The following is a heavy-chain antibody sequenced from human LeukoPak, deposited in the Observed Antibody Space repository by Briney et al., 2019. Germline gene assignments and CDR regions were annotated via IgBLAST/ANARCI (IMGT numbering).Heavy chain of an antibody. CDR2: IYHSGST. Sequence: SETLSLTCAVSGGSISSGGYSWSWIRQPPGKGLEWIGYIYHSGSTYYNPSLKSRVTISVDTSKNQFSLKLSSVTAADTAVYYCARGREEFDAFDIWGQGTMVTVSS. V-gene: IGHV4-30-2*01. CDR3: ARGREEFDAFDI. D-gene: IGHD3-10*01. CDR1: GGSISSGGYS. J-gene: IGHJ3*02.